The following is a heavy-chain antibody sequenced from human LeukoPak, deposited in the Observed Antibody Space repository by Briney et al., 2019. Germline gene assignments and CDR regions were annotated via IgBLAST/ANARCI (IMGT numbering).Heavy chain of an antibody. D-gene: IGHD3-22*01. CDR1: GYTFTSYG. J-gene: IGHJ3*02. CDR2: ISAYNGNT. Sequence: ASVKVSCKASGYTFTSYGISWVRQAPGQGLEWMGWISAYNGNTNYAQKLQGRVTMTTDTSTSTAYMELRSLRSDDTAVYYCARDHSSGYYNNHAFDIWGQGTMVTVSS. CDR3: ARDHSSGYYNNHAFDI. V-gene: IGHV1-18*01.